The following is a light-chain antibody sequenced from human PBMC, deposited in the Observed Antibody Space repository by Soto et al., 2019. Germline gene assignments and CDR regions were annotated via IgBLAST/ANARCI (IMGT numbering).Light chain of an antibody. CDR1: SSNIDAGYD. J-gene: IGLJ2*01. CDR3: QSYDRSLSGSVV. CDR2: GNS. V-gene: IGLV1-40*01. Sequence: QSVLTQPPSVSGAPGQRVTISCTGSSSNIDAGYDVHWYQQLPGTAPKLLIYGNSNRPSGVPDRFSGSKSGTSASLAITGLQAEDEADYYCQSYDRSLSGSVVFGGGIKLTVL.